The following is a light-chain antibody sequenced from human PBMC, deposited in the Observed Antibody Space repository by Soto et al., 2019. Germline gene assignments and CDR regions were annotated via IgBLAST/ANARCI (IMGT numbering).Light chain of an antibody. Sequence: EIQLTQSPSTLSASVGERATLTCRASQSISSSLAWYQQKPGKAPKLLIYDASSWESGIPARFSGSGSGTEFTLTISSLQPDDFATYYCQQYNSYSPRFGQGTKVDIK. CDR2: DAS. CDR3: QQYNSYSPR. V-gene: IGKV1-5*01. J-gene: IGKJ1*01. CDR1: QSISSS.